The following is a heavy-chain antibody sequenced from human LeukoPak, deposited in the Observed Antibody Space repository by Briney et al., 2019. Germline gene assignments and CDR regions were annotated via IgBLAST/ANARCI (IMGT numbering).Heavy chain of an antibody. CDR2: IQNDGSFQ. J-gene: IGHJ3*01. Sequence: GGSLRLSCATSGFTFSFFGMHWVRQAPGKGLEWVAFIQNDGSFQFYADSVKGRFTISRDNAKNTLYLQMNSLRAEDTAVYYCAREKSAWDAPDAFDLWGQGTMVTVSS. CDR3: AREKSAWDAPDAFDL. V-gene: IGHV3-30*02. CDR1: GFTFSFFG. D-gene: IGHD1-26*01.